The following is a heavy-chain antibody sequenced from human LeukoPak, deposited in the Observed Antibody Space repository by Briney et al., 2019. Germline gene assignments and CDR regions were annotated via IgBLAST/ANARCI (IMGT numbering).Heavy chain of an antibody. CDR2: INHSGST. CDR3: ARGGFYCGGDCYVDY. D-gene: IGHD2-21*02. CDR1: GGSFSPYY. J-gene: IGHJ4*02. Sequence: SETLSLTCAVYGGSFSPYYWSWIRQPPGKGLEWIGEINHSGSTNYNPSLKSRVTISVDTSKNQFSLRLSSVTATDTAVYYCARGGFYCGGDCYVDYWGQGTLVTVSS. V-gene: IGHV4-34*01.